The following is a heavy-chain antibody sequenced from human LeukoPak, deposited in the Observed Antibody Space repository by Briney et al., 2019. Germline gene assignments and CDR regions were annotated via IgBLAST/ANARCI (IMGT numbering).Heavy chain of an antibody. CDR1: GFTFSSYS. Sequence: GGSLRLSCVASGFTFSSYSMNWVRQAPGKGLEWVSSISSSSSYIYYADSVKGRFTISRDNAKNSLYLQMNSLRAEDTAVYYCAGSTFGANDAFDIWGQGTMVTVSS. D-gene: IGHD3-10*01. CDR3: AGSTFGANDAFDI. V-gene: IGHV3-21*01. CDR2: ISSSSSYI. J-gene: IGHJ3*02.